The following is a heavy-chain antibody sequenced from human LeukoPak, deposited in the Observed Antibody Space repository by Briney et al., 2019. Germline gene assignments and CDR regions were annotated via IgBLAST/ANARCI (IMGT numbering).Heavy chain of an antibody. CDR1: GHTFTDYY. D-gene: IGHD2-2*01. V-gene: IGHV1-2*02. CDR2: INPNSGAT. J-gene: IGHJ4*02. Sequence: ASVTVSCKASGHTFTDYYMHWVRQAPGQGLEWMGWINPNSGATNYAQKFQGRVTMTRDTSITTVYMELSRLRSDGTAVYYCARAREYHLPPTDYWGQGTLVTVSS. CDR3: ARAREYHLPPTDY.